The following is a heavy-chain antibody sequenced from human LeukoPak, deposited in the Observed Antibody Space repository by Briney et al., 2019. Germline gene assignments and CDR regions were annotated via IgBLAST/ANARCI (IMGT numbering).Heavy chain of an antibody. Sequence: ASVKVSCKASGYTFTNYALNWVRQPPGQGLGWMGWINTNTGNPTYAQGFTGRFVFSLDTSVSTAYLQISSLKAEDTAVYYCARNNADGEGRFSYWGQGTLVTVSS. CDR2: INTNTGNP. V-gene: IGHV7-4-1*02. CDR1: GYTFTNYA. J-gene: IGHJ4*02. D-gene: IGHD3-10*01. CDR3: ARNNADGEGRFSY.